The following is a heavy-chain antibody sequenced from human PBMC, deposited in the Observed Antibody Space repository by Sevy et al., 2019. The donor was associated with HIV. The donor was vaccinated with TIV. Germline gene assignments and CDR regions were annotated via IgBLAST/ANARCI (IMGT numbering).Heavy chain of an antibody. CDR1: GYTLTELS. CDR3: ATFGYHCSSTSCYSQRAYYYYYGMDV. J-gene: IGHJ6*02. Sequence: ASVKVSCKVSGYTLTELSMHWVRQAPGKGLEWMGGFDPEDGETIYAQKFQGRVTLTEDTSTDTAYMELSMMRSEDTAVYYCATFGYHCSSTSCYSQRAYYYYYGMDVWGQGTTVTVSS. D-gene: IGHD2-2*01. CDR2: FDPEDGET. V-gene: IGHV1-24*01.